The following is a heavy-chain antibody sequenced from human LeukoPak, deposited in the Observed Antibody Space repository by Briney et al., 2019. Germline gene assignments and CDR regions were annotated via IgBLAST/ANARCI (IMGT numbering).Heavy chain of an antibody. CDR3: ARGVGNYYDSSGYYYVD. V-gene: IGHV4-34*01. CDR2: INHSGST. Sequence: PSETLSLMCAVYGGSFSGYYWSWLRQPPGKGLEWIGEINHSGSTNYNPSLKSRVTISVEPSKNQFSLKLSSVTAADTAVYYCARGVGNYYDSSGYYYVDWGQGTLVTVSS. CDR1: GGSFSGYY. D-gene: IGHD3-22*01. J-gene: IGHJ4*02.